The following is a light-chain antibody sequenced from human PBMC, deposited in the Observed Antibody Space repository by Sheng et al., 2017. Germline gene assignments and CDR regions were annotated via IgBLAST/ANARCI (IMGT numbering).Light chain of an antibody. CDR1: QSVSSN. V-gene: IGKV3-15*01. J-gene: IGKJ3*01. CDR3: QQYNNWPPTFT. CDR2: GAS. Sequence: EIVMTQSPATLSVSPGERVTLSCRASQSVSSNLAWYQQKAGQAPXLLIYGASTRATGIPARFSGSGSGTEFALTISSLQSEDFAVYFCQQYNNWPPTFTFGRGTKVDIK.